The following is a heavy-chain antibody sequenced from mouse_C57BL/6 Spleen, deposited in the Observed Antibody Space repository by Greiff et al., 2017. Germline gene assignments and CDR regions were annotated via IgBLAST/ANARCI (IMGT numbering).Heavy chain of an antibody. CDR3: FYYVYDGYAMDY. D-gene: IGHD2-2*01. CDR1: GYTFTDYY. V-gene: IGHV1-26*01. CDR2: INPNNGGT. J-gene: IGHJ4*01. Sequence: EVQLQQSGPELVKPGASVKISCKASGYTFTDYYMNWVKQSHGKSLEWIGDINPNNGGTSYNQKFKGKATLTVDKSSSTAYMELRSLTSEDSAVYYCFYYVYDGYAMDYWGQGTSVTVSS.